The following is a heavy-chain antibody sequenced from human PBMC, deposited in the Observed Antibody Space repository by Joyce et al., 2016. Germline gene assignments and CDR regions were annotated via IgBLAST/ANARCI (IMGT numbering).Heavy chain of an antibody. D-gene: IGHD3-10*01. CDR2: IYSGGAI. Sequence: EVQVVESGGGLVQPGGSLRLSCTASGFSVSSNYMSWVRQTPGKGLELVSVIYSGGAIYYSDSVKGRFIISRDNSKNTVYLQMNNLRPDDTAVYFCVRDEGGPPGGSFDTWGQGTLVTVSS. CDR1: GFSVSSNY. CDR3: VRDEGGPPGGSFDT. J-gene: IGHJ5*02. V-gene: IGHV3-66*02.